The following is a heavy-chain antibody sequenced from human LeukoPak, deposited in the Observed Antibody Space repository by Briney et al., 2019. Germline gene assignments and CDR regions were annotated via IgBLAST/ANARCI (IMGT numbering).Heavy chain of an antibody. J-gene: IGHJ4*02. Sequence: ASVKVSCTASGYTFTAFYMHWVRQAPGQGPEWMGWINPNSGATAYAQKFQGRVTVTRDTSISTAYMEMRSLRSDDTAVYYCARGWDTVVVPAVVMANWGQGTRLTVSS. CDR2: INPNSGAT. CDR1: GYTFTAFY. D-gene: IGHD2-2*01. V-gene: IGHV1-2*02. CDR3: ARGWDTVVVPAVVMAN.